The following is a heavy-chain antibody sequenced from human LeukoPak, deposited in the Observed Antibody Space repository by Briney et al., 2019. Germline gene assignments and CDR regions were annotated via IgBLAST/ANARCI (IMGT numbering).Heavy chain of an antibody. CDR2: ISWNSDNI. V-gene: IGHV3-9*01. CDR1: KFTFDDYA. CDR3: ARDQYDTWSRRGNFDS. Sequence: GGSLRLSCAASKFTFDDYAMHWVRQAPGKGLEWVSGISWNSDNIDYADSVKGRFTISRDNVKNSLYLQMNSLRAEDTALYYCARDQYDTWSRRGNFDSWGQGTLVIVSS. J-gene: IGHJ4*02. D-gene: IGHD3-3*01.